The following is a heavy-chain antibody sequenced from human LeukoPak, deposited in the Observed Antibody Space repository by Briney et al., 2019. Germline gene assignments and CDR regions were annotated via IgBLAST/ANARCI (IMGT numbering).Heavy chain of an antibody. CDR3: ASQGSGSYPLYFYY. CDR1: GYSSTSYW. CDR2: IDPSDSYT. V-gene: IGHV5-10-1*01. Sequence: GESLRISCKASGYSSTSYWISWVRQMPGEGLEWMGRIDPSDSYTNYSPSFQGHVTISADKSISTAYLQWSSLKASDTAMYYCASQGSGSYPLYFYYWGQGTLVTVSS. D-gene: IGHD1-26*01. J-gene: IGHJ4*02.